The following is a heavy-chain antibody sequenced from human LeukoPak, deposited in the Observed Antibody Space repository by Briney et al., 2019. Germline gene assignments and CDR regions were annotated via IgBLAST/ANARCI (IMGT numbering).Heavy chain of an antibody. V-gene: IGHV3-66*01. J-gene: IGHJ4*02. Sequence: GGSLRLSCAASGSTVSSNYMSWVRQAPGKGLEWVSVIYSGGSTYYADSVKGRFTISRDNSKNTLYLQMNSLRAEDTAVYYCARDGAGTAAGLFDYWGQGTLVTVSS. CDR1: GSTVSSNY. CDR3: ARDGAGTAAGLFDY. D-gene: IGHD6-19*01. CDR2: IYSGGST.